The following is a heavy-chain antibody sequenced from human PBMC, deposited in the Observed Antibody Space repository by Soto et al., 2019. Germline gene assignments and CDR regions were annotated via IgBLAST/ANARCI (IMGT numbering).Heavy chain of an antibody. V-gene: IGHV4-59*12. D-gene: IGHD3-22*01. CDR3: ARTYDSNGYANEFDS. CDR1: GRSITSYY. J-gene: IGHJ4*02. Sequence: RSLTCSVSGRSITSYYWSWVRQPPGKGLEWIGYIYDNGITSQNPSLKSRVTMSADTSQNHFSLKLTSVTGADTAVYYCARTYDSNGYANEFDSWGQGILVTVSS. CDR2: IYDNGIT.